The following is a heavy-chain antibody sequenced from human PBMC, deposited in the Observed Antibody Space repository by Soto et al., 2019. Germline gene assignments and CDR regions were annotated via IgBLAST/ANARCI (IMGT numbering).Heavy chain of an antibody. Sequence: SETLSLTCSVSGGSINSSSYFWGWVRQPLGKGLEWIGSIYYSGSTYYNPSLRSRVTISVDTSKNQFSLKLSSVTAADTAVFYCARHYSSGSRNWFDPWGQGTLVTVSS. CDR2: IYYSGST. V-gene: IGHV4-39*01. D-gene: IGHD6-19*01. CDR1: GGSINSSSYF. J-gene: IGHJ5*02. CDR3: ARHYSSGSRNWFDP.